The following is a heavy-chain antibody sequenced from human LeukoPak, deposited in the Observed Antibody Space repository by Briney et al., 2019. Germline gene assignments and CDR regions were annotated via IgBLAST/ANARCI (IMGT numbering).Heavy chain of an antibody. Sequence: SETLSLTCAVYGGSFSGYYWSWIRQPPGKGLEWIGEINHSGSTNYNPSLKSRVTMSVDTSKNQFSLKLSSVTAADTAVYYCARGVAYCGGDCPPMIDYWGQGTLVTVSS. CDR3: ARGVAYCGGDCPPMIDY. CDR1: GGSFSGYY. V-gene: IGHV4-34*01. D-gene: IGHD2-21*02. J-gene: IGHJ4*02. CDR2: INHSGST.